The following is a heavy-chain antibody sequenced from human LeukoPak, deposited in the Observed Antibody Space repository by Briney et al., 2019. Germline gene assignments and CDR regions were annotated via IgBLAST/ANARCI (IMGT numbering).Heavy chain of an antibody. V-gene: IGHV3-30*02. CDR3: AKDIVVVGAAPGH. CDR1: GFTFSSYG. J-gene: IGHJ1*01. Sequence: PGGSLRLSCAASGFTFSSYGMYWVRQAPGKGLEWVAFIRYDGSNKYYSDSVKGRFTISRDNSKNTLYLQMNSLRDEDTAVYYCAKDIVVVGAAPGHWGTGTLLSVSS. CDR2: IRYDGSNK. D-gene: IGHD2-15*01.